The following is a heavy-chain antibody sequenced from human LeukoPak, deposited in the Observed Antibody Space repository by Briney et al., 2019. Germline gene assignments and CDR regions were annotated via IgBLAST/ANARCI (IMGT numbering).Heavy chain of an antibody. CDR2: IYYSGST. CDR3: ARGLKGYDFWSGYYHNWFDP. D-gene: IGHD3-3*01. V-gene: IGHV4-30-4*08. Sequence: PSQTLSLTCTVSGGSISSDDYYWSWIRQPPGKGLEWIGFIYYSGSTNYNPSLKSRVTISVDTSKNQFSLKLSSVTAADTAVYYCARGLKGYDFWSGYYHNWFDPWGQGTLVTVSS. CDR1: GGSISSDDYY. J-gene: IGHJ5*02.